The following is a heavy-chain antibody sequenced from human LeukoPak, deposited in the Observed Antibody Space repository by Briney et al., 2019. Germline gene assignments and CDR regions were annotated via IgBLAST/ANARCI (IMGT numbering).Heavy chain of an antibody. Sequence: GASVKVSCKASGYTFTGYYMHWVRQAPGQGLEWMGWINPNSGGTNYAQEFQGRVTMTRDTSISTAYMELSRLTSDDTALYYCARTYTAVHYFDYWGQGTLVTVSS. D-gene: IGHD2-21*02. CDR1: GYTFTGYY. CDR3: ARTYTAVHYFDY. V-gene: IGHV1-2*02. J-gene: IGHJ4*02. CDR2: INPNSGGT.